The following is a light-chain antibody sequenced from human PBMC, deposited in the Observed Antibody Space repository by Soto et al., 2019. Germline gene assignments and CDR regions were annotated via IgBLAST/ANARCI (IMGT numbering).Light chain of an antibody. Sequence: QSVLTQPPSASGTPGQRVTISCSGSSSNIGSNSVNWYRQLPGTAPKLLIYRNNQRPSGVPDRFSGSKSGTSASLAISGLQSEDEADYYCAAWDVSLDGGVFGGGTKLTVL. CDR2: RNN. V-gene: IGLV1-44*01. J-gene: IGLJ3*02. CDR3: AAWDVSLDGGV. CDR1: SSNIGSNS.